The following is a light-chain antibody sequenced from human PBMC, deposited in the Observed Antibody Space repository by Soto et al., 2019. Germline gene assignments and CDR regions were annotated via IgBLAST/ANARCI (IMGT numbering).Light chain of an antibody. CDR3: QQYSTSPPRLT. Sequence: ELVLTQSPGTLSLSPGERATLSCRASQSVSSIYLAWYQQKPGQAPRLLVYDVSTRATGIPDRFSGSGSGTDFTPTISSLEPEDFSVYYCQQYSTSPPRLTFGGGTKVEIK. J-gene: IGKJ4*01. CDR2: DVS. V-gene: IGKV3-20*01. CDR1: QSVSSIY.